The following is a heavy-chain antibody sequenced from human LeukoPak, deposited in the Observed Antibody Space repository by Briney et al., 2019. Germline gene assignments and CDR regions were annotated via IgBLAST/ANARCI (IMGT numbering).Heavy chain of an antibody. CDR3: ARGGRCSGDNCYATLYDY. D-gene: IGHD2-15*01. J-gene: IGHJ4*02. V-gene: IGHV3-48*03. Sequence: GGSLRLSCATSGFTFGYYEMNWVRQAPGKGLEWVSYIKSSGSSIYYADSVKGRFTISRDNAENSLYLQMNSLRPEDTAIYYCARGGRCSGDNCYATLYDYWGQGTLVTVSS. CDR2: IKSSGSSI. CDR1: GFTFGYYE.